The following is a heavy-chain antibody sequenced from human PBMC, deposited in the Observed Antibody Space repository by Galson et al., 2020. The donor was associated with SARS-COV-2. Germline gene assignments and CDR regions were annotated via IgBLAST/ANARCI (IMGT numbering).Heavy chain of an antibody. J-gene: IGHJ4*02. D-gene: IGHD3-10*01. Sequence: NSGGSLRLSCTASGFTFSDYYMSWIRQAPGKGLEWITYISDSGNSMYHADSVKGRFTISRDNAQNSMYLQMDSLRVDDTAVYYCGRHKIRGVIDYWGQGTLVSVSS. CDR2: ISDSGNSM. V-gene: IGHV3-11*04. CDR3: GRHKIRGVIDY. CDR1: GFTFSDYY.